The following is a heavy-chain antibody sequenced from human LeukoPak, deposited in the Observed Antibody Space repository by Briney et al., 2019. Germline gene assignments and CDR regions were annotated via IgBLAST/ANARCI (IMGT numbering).Heavy chain of an antibody. CDR1: GLTFSIYD. Sequence: GRTLGLPCASCGLTFSIYDMSWASRARGKGLVGGSTVSTRGGSTYYAEVVKGRFTISRANSKNTQYLQMNSLRAEDTAIYYCLGYCSGGRCYSAGHWGQGTLVTVSS. D-gene: IGHD2-15*01. J-gene: IGHJ4*02. CDR2: VSTRGGST. V-gene: IGHV3-23*01. CDR3: LGYCSGGRCYSAGH.